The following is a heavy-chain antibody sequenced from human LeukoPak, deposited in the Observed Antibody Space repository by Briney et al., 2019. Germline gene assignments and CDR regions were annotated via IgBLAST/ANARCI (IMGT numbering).Heavy chain of an antibody. CDR2: IGSSGDTI. V-gene: IGHV3-48*04. CDR1: GFTFSSYG. Sequence: GGSLRLSCAASGFTFSSYGTHWVRQAPGKGLEWVSYIGSSGDTIYYADSVRGRFSISRDNPKNSLYLQMNSLRADDTAVYYCAREYQRPDAFDLWGQGTMVTVSS. J-gene: IGHJ3*01. CDR3: AREYQRPDAFDL.